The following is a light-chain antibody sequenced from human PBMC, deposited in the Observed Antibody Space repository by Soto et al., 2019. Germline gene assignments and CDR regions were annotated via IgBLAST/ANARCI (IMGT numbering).Light chain of an antibody. Sequence: DIQMTQSPSTLSASVGDRVTITCRASQNINFYLAWYQQKPGKAPQILLFDVSRLARGVPSRFSGSGSGTAFTPTISSLQPDDFATYYCQQYNSYSSWTFGLGTKVDIK. CDR2: DVS. CDR3: QQYNSYSSWT. V-gene: IGKV1-5*01. CDR1: QNINFY. J-gene: IGKJ1*01.